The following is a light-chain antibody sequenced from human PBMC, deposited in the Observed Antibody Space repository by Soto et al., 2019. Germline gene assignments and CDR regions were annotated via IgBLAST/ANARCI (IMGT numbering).Light chain of an antibody. CDR3: QQSYSTPLT. CDR2: AAS. Sequence: DIQMTQSPSSLSASVGDRFTVTCRASQSISSYLNWYLQKPGKAPKLLIYAASSLQSGVPSRFSGSGSGTDFTLTISSLQPEDFATYYCQQSYSTPLTFGGGTKVDIK. CDR1: QSISSY. V-gene: IGKV1-39*01. J-gene: IGKJ4*01.